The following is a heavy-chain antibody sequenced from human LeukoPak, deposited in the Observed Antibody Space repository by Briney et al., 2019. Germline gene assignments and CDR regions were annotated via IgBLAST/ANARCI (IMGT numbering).Heavy chain of an antibody. J-gene: IGHJ3*02. CDR1: GYTFTSYG. D-gene: IGHD6-13*01. V-gene: IGHV1-18*01. CDR2: ISPYNDNT. Sequence: GASVKVSCKASGYTFTSYGISWVRQAPGQGLEWMGWISPYNDNTKYAQKLQGRVTMTADTSTSTAYMELRSLRSDDTAVYYCAREMPAADGSDAFDIWGQGTMVTVSS. CDR3: AREMPAADGSDAFDI.